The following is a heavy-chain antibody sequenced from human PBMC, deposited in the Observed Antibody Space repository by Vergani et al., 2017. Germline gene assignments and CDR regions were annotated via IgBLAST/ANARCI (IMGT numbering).Heavy chain of an antibody. Sequence: QVQLQQWGAGVVKPSETLSLTFAVYGGSFSGYYWSWIRQPPGKGLEWIGEINHSGSTNYNPSLKSRVTISVDTSKNQFSLKLSSVTAADTAVYYCARFPSTGTSGFDYWGQGTLVTVSS. CDR1: GGSFSGYY. D-gene: IGHD4-17*01. CDR3: ARFPSTGTSGFDY. J-gene: IGHJ4*02. V-gene: IGHV4-34*02. CDR2: INHSGST.